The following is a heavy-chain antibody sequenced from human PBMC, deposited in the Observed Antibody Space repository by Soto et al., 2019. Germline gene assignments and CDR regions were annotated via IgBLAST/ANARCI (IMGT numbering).Heavy chain of an antibody. Sequence: GGSLRLSCAASGFTFSSYSMNWVRQAPGKGLGWVSYISSSSSTIYYADSVKGRFTISRDNAKNSLYLQMNSLRDEDTAVYYCARDRRELRPDAFDIWGQGTMVTVSS. CDR3: ARDRRELRPDAFDI. J-gene: IGHJ3*02. V-gene: IGHV3-48*02. CDR2: ISSSSSTI. CDR1: GFTFSSYS. D-gene: IGHD1-26*01.